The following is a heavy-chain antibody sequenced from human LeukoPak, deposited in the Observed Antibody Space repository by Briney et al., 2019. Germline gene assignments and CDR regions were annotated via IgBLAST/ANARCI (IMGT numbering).Heavy chain of an antibody. Sequence: SETLSLTCTVSGGSINSYYWSWIRQPPGRGLEWIGSFHYSGSTSYNPSLRSRVTISVDTSKNQFSLKLSSVTAADTAVYYCAGRAASYYDSSGYYSRGGAFDIWGQGTMVTVSS. CDR1: GGSINSYY. CDR3: AGRAASYYDSSGYYSRGGAFDI. D-gene: IGHD3-22*01. J-gene: IGHJ3*02. CDR2: FHYSGST. V-gene: IGHV4-59*12.